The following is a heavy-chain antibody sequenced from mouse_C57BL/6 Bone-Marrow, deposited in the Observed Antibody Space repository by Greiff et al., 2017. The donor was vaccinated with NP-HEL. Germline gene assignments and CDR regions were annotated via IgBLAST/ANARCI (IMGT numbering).Heavy chain of an antibody. J-gene: IGHJ1*03. V-gene: IGHV1-42*01. CDR1: GYSFTGYY. Sequence: EVQRVESGPELVKPGASVKISCKASGYSFTGYYMNWVKQSPEKSLEWIGEINPSTGGTTYNQKFKAKATLTVDKSSSTAYMQLKSLTSEDSAVYYCAKLYGSDVWGTGTTVTVSS. CDR2: INPSTGGT. CDR3: AKLYGSDV. D-gene: IGHD1-1*01.